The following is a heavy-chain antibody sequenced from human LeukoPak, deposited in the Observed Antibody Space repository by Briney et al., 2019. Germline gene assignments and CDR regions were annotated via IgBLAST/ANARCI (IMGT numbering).Heavy chain of an antibody. CDR3: ARIDDYGGNPPYYYYMDV. CDR1: GFTFSSYW. CDR2: INPGGSDT. D-gene: IGHD4-23*01. Sequence: GGPLRLSCAASGFTFSSYWVHWVRQAPGKGLVWVSCINPGGSDTSYADSVKGRFTISRDNAKNTLYLQMNSLRAEDTAVYYCARIDDYGGNPPYYYYMDVWGKGTTVTVSS. V-gene: IGHV3-74*01. J-gene: IGHJ6*03.